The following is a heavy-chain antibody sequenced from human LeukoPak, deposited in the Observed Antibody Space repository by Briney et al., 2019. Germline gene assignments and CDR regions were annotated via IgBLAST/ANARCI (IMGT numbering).Heavy chain of an antibody. V-gene: IGHV3-23*01. CDR3: AKGLGGGYCSSTSCYPLDY. D-gene: IGHD2-2*01. Sequence: GGSLRLSCTASQITFSSYAMSWVRQAPGKGLEWALATSGSGGSKYYADSVKGRFTISRDNSKNTLYLQMNSLRAEDTAIYYCAKGLGGGYCSSTSCYPLDYWGQGALVTVSS. J-gene: IGHJ4*02. CDR1: QITFSSYA. CDR2: TSGSGGSK.